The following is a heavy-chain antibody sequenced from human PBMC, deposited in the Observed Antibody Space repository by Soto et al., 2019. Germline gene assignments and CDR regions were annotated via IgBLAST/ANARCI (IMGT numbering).Heavy chain of an antibody. J-gene: IGHJ5*02. D-gene: IGHD1-26*01. CDR3: ARVSGSYPWFDP. CDR2: ISAFYGNT. CDR1: GYTFTNYG. V-gene: IGHV1-18*01. Sequence: SVKVSCKASGYTFTNYGIGWVRQAPGQGLEWVGWISAFYGNTKYAQNFLGRVTMTTETSTSTAYMELRSLRSDDTAVYYCARVSGSYPWFDPWGQGTLVTVSS.